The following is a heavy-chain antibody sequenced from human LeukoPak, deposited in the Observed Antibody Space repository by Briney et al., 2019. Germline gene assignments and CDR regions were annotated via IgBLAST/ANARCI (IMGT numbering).Heavy chain of an antibody. J-gene: IGHJ4*02. CDR2: ISAYNGNA. V-gene: IGHV1-18*01. CDR1: GYTFTSYG. Sequence: GASVKVSCKASGYTFTSYGISWVRQAPGQGLEWMGWISAYNGNANYAQKLQGRVTMTTDTSTSTAYMELRSLRSDDTAVYYCASWSPGDYVLDYWGQGTLVTVSS. D-gene: IGHD4-17*01. CDR3: ASWSPGDYVLDY.